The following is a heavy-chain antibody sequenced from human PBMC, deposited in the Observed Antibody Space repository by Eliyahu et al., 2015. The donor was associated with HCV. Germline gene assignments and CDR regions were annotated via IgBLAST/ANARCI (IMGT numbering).Heavy chain of an antibody. Sequence: QVQLQESGPGLVKPSQTLSLTCTVSGGSISSGGYYWSWIRQHPGKGPGVDWVTSFTGGAPSTPSLKSRVTISVDTSKNQFSLKLSSVTAADTAVYYCARDEYQLPRVWYFDLWGRGTLVTVSS. D-gene: IGHD2-2*01. CDR1: GGSISSGGYY. CDR2: SFTGGA. V-gene: IGHV4-31*03. J-gene: IGHJ2*01. CDR3: ARDEYQLPRVWYFDL.